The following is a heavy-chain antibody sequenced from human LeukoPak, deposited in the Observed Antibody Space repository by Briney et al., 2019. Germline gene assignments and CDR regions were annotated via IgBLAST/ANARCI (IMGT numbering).Heavy chain of an antibody. J-gene: IGHJ4*02. V-gene: IGHV3-23*01. D-gene: IGHD3-10*01. CDR2: ISGSGGST. CDR3: AKTGAVRGAYRYYFDY. Sequence: SGGSLRLSCAASGFTFSSYAMSWVRQAPGKGLEWVSAISGSGGSTYYADSVKGRFTISRDNSKNTLYLQMNSLRAEDTAVYYCAKTGAVRGAYRYYFDYWGQGTLVTVSS. CDR1: GFTFSSYA.